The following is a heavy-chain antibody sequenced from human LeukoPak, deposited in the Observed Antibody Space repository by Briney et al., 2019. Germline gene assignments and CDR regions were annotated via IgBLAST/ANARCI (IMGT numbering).Heavy chain of an antibody. V-gene: IGHV4-34*01. CDR3: AGLVSFMTTEEY. CDR2: INHSGST. CDR1: GGSFSGYY. Sequence: SETLSLTCAVYGGSFSGYYWSWIRQPPGKGLEWIGEINHSGSTYYNPSLKSRVTISVDTSKNQFSLKLSSVTAADTAVYYCAGLVSFMTTEEYWGQGTLVTVSS. J-gene: IGHJ4*02. D-gene: IGHD4-17*01.